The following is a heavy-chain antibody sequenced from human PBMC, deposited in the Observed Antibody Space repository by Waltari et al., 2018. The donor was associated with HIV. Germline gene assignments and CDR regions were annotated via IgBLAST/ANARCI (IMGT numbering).Heavy chain of an antibody. V-gene: IGHV4-34*02. CDR2: INHSGKT. CDR1: GGTSSGYY. CDR3: AREKSRASKWYGIFYYDA. D-gene: IGHD2-15*01. J-gene: IGHJ5*02. Sequence: QVQLQKWGAGIFKLSETLSLTCAVYGGTSSGYYWNRIGQAPGKGLEWIGEINHSGKTNYNPSLKSRLTLSVDTSKNQVSLRMKSVTGADTAIYYCAREKSRASKWYGIFYYDAWGQGTLVSVPS.